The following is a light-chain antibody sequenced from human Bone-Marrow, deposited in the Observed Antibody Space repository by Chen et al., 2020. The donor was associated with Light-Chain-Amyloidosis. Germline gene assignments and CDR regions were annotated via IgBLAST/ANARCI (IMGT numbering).Light chain of an antibody. Sequence: EIVLTQSPGTLSLSPGEGANLSCRASQTISSNYLTWYQQKFGPAPRLLIYGSSSRATGIPARFTGSGSGTDFTLTINRLEPEDFARYYCQQYGTSPLTFGGGTKVEIK. CDR2: GSS. CDR1: QTISSNY. V-gene: IGKV3-20*01. CDR3: QQYGTSPLT. J-gene: IGKJ4*01.